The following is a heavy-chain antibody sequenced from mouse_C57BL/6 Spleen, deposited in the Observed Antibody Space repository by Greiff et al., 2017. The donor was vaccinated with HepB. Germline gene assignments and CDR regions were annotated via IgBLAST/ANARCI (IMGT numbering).Heavy chain of an antibody. V-gene: IGHV1-69*01. CDR1: GYTFTSYW. D-gene: IGHD2-3*01. CDR2: IDPSDSYT. J-gene: IGHJ4*01. Sequence: QVQLQQPGAELVMPGASVKLSCKASGYTFTSYWMHWVKQRPGQGLEWIGEIDPSDSYTNYNQKFKGKSTLTVDKSSSTAYMQLSSLTSEDSAVYYCARVVGYYLYAMDYWGQGTSVTVSS. CDR3: ARVVGYYLYAMDY.